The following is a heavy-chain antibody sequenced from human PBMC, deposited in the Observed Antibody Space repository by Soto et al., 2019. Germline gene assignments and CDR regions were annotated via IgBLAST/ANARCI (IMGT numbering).Heavy chain of an antibody. CDR2: SHQSGNT. Sequence: QVQLQESGPGLVKPSGTLSLTCAVSGVSISSHDWWTWVRQPPGKGLEWIGESHQSGNTNYNSSLESRVTISVDKSKNQFSLKLTSVTVADTAVYYCATRDISRFYWGQGTLFTVSS. V-gene: IGHV4-4*02. D-gene: IGHD6-13*01. CDR3: ATRDISRFY. J-gene: IGHJ4*02. CDR1: GVSISSHDW.